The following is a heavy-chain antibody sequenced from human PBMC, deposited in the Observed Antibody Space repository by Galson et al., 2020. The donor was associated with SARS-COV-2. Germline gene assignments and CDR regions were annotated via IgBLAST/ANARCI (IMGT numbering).Heavy chain of an antibody. Sequence: GESLKISCAASGFTLSSYGMHWVRQAPGKGLEWVAVISYDGSNKYYADSVKGRFTISRDNSKNTLYLQMNSLRAEDTAVYYCAKQGVFYGYNRVYFDYWGQGTLVTVSS. CDR3: AKQGVFYGYNRVYFDY. J-gene: IGHJ4*02. CDR2: ISYDGSNK. CDR1: GFTLSSYG. V-gene: IGHV3-30*18. D-gene: IGHD5-12*01.